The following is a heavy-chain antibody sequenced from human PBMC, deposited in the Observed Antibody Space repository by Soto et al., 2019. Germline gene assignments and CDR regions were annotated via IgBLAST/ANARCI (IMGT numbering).Heavy chain of an antibody. CDR2: MNPNSGNT. Sequence: ASVKVSCKASGYTFTSYDINWVRQATGQGLEWMGWMNPNSGNTGYAQKFQGRVTMTRNTSISTAYMELSGLRSEDTAVYYCARGGITMIVVVIRDDAFDIWGQGTMVTVSS. V-gene: IGHV1-8*01. D-gene: IGHD3-22*01. J-gene: IGHJ3*02. CDR1: GYTFTSYD. CDR3: ARGGITMIVVVIRDDAFDI.